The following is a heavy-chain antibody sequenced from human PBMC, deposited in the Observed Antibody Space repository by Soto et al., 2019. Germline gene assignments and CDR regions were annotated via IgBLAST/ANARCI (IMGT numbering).Heavy chain of an antibody. J-gene: IGHJ6*02. V-gene: IGHV3-48*02. D-gene: IGHD1-7*01. CDR2: ISSSSAI. CDR1: GFTFSSYS. Sequence: GGSLRLSCAASGFTFSSYSMNWVRQAPGKGLEWVSYISSSSAIYYADSVKGRFTISRDNAKNSLYLQMNSLRDEDTAVYYCAREAGNYRDMDVWGQGTTVTVSS. CDR3: AREAGNYRDMDV.